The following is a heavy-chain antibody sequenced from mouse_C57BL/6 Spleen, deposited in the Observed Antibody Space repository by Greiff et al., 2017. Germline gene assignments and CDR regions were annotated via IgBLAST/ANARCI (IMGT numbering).Heavy chain of an antibody. V-gene: IGHV1-59*01. J-gene: IGHJ3*01. CDR3: ARSESNPWFAY. D-gene: IGHD2-5*01. CDR1: GYTFTSYW. Sequence: QVQLQQPGAELVRPGTSVKLSCKASGYTFTSYWLHWVKQRPGQGLEWIGVIDPSDSYTNYNPKFKGKATLTVDTSSSTAYMQLSSLTSEDSAVYYCARSESNPWFAYWGQGTLVTVSA. CDR2: IDPSDSYT.